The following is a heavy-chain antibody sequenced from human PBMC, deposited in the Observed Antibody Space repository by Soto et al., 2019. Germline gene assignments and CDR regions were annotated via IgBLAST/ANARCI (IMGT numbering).Heavy chain of an antibody. CDR3: VKDGSSGWPYFYDMDV. D-gene: IGHD6-19*01. J-gene: IGHJ6*02. Sequence: GGSLRLSCAASGFTFSSYGMHWVRQAPGKGLEWVAVISYDGSNKYYADAVKGRFTISRDNSKNTLYLQMSSLRAEDTAVYYCVKDGSSGWPYFYDMDVWGQGTTVTVSS. V-gene: IGHV3-30*18. CDR2: ISYDGSNK. CDR1: GFTFSSYG.